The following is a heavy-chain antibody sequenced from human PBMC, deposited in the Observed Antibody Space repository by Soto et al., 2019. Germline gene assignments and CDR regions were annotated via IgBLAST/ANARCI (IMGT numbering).Heavy chain of an antibody. J-gene: IGHJ4*02. V-gene: IGHV4-30-4*01. Sequence: HVQLQESGPGLVKPSQTLSLTCTVSGASISSGIYYWSWIRQPPGKGLEWIGHIYNGGSTYYKPSLKSRVTISEDTSKSQFSLKLRSVTAADTAVYYCAREDTTMAFDYWGQGTLVPGSS. D-gene: IGHD5-18*01. CDR2: IYNGGST. CDR3: AREDTTMAFDY. CDR1: GASISSGIYY.